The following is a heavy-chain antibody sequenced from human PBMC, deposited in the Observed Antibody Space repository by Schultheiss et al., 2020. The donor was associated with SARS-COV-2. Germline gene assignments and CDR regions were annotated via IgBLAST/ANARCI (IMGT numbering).Heavy chain of an antibody. V-gene: IGHV1-18*01. Sequence: ASVKVSCKTSGYTFASYDITWVRQAPGQGLEWMGWVSGSNGNTKYAQKFQGRVTVTTDTSTNTAYMELRSLRSDDTAVYFCARGRGGSSAYGMDVWGQGTTVTVSS. J-gene: IGHJ6*02. CDR2: VSGSNGNT. CDR1: GYTFASYD. CDR3: ARGRGGSSAYGMDV. D-gene: IGHD2-15*01.